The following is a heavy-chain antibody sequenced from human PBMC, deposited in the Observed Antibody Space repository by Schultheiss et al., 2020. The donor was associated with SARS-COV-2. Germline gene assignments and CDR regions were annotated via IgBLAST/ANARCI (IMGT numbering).Heavy chain of an antibody. J-gene: IGHJ6*02. CDR3: ARDFRYGMDV. CDR1: GFTFSSYA. V-gene: IGHV3-48*02. CDR2: ISSSSSAM. Sequence: GGSLRLSCAASGFTFSSYAMHWVRQAPGKGLEWVPHISSSSSAMYHADSVKGRFTISRDKNSLYLQMSSLRDEDTAIYYCARDFRYGMDVWGQGTTVTVSS.